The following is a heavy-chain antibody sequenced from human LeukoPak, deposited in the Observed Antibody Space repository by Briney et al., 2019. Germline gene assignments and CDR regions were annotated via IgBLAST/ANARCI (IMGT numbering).Heavy chain of an antibody. CDR1: GFPFSSYG. Sequence: GRSLRLSCAASGFPFSSYGMHWVRQAPGKGLEWVAVISYDGSNKYYADSVKGRFTISRDNSKNTLYLQMNSLRAEDTAAYYCAKTLGYCSGGSCYSFDYWGQGTLVTVSS. CDR2: ISYDGSNK. CDR3: AKTLGYCSGGSCYSFDY. V-gene: IGHV3-30*18. D-gene: IGHD2-15*01. J-gene: IGHJ4*02.